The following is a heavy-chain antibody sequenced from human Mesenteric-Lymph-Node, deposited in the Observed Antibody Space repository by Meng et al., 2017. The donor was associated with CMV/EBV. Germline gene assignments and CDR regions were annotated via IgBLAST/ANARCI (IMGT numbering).Heavy chain of an antibody. V-gene: IGHV1-69*01. CDR2: IIPVLDTS. Sequence: YAISWVRQAPGQGLEWMGGIIPVLDTSNYAEKFQGRITITADESTSTAYMELSSLRYDDTAVYYCARGGLTYYFGSGSLPGWFDPWGQGTLVTVSS. CDR3: ARGGLTYYFGSGSLPGWFDP. J-gene: IGHJ5*02. D-gene: IGHD3-10*01. CDR1: YA.